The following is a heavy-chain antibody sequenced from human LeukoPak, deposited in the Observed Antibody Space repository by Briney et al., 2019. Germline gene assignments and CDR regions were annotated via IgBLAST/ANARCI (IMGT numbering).Heavy chain of an antibody. D-gene: IGHD2-2*02. CDR3: AREPCSSTSCYIFDY. CDR1: GFTFSSYG. V-gene: IGHV3-33*01. J-gene: IGHJ4*02. Sequence: PGRSLRLSCAASGFTFSSYGMHWVRQAPGKGLEWVAVIWYDGSNKYYADSVKGRFTISRDDSKNTLYLQMNSLRAEDTAVYYCAREPCSSTSCYIFDYWGQGTLVTVSS. CDR2: IWYDGSNK.